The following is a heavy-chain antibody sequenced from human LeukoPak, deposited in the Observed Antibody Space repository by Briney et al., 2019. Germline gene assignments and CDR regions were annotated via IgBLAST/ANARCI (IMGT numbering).Heavy chain of an antibody. J-gene: IGHJ4*02. Sequence: GGSLRLSCAASGFTFHDHGMSWVRQVPGKGVEWVSALNWNGDNTGYADSVKGRFTISRDNAKKSLYLQMNSLTAEDTAYYYCAREEGPYFDCWGQGTLVTVSS. CDR3: AREEGPYFDC. CDR2: LNWNGDNT. V-gene: IGHV3-20*04. CDR1: GFTFHDHG.